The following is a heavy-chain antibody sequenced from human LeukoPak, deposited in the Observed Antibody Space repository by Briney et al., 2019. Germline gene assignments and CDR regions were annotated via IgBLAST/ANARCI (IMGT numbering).Heavy chain of an antibody. J-gene: IGHJ5*02. V-gene: IGHV1-8*01. CDR2: RHPNSGNT. D-gene: IGHD6-19*01. Sequence: ASVKVSCKASGYTFTTYDINWVRQATGQGLEWMGWRHPNSGNTGYAQKFQGRVTMTRNTSISTAYMELSSLRSEDTAVYYCARERWRQWLVRYNWFDPWGQGTLVTVSS. CDR3: ARERWRQWLVRYNWFDP. CDR1: GYTFTTYD.